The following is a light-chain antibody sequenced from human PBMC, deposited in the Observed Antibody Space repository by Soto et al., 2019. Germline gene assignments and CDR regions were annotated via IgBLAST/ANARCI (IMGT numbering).Light chain of an antibody. CDR2: SND. CDR3: AAWDDSLLGYV. Sequence: QSVVTQPPSASGTPGQRVSVSCSGSSANVGSNTVNWYQQPPGTAPKLLIYSNDQRPSGVPDRFSGSKSGTSASLAISGLQSEDEADYYCAAWDDSLLGYVFGTGTKLTVL. CDR1: SANVGSNT. V-gene: IGLV1-44*01. J-gene: IGLJ1*01.